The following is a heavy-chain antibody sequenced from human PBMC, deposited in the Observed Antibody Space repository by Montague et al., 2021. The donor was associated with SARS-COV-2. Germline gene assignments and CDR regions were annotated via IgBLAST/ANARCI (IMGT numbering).Heavy chain of an antibody. CDR2: INCNGDTT. V-gene: IGHV3-20*04. Sequence: SLRLSCAASGFIFDDYGMNWVRQAPGKGLEWVSGINCNGDTTLYADSLRGRFTISRDNAKQSLYLQMNSLRVDDTAFYYCARLGDSGAYGAPGGYWGRGTLVTVS. CDR1: GFIFDDYG. CDR3: ARLGDSGAYGAPGGY. D-gene: IGHD3-22*01. J-gene: IGHJ4*02.